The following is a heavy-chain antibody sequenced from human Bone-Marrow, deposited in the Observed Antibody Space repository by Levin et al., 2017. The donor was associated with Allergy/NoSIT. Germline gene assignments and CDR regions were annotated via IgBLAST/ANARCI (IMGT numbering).Heavy chain of an antibody. CDR2: ISTDGSST. D-gene: IGHD6-6*01. CDR1: GFTFSNYW. J-gene: IGHJ4*02. Sequence: LSLTCAASGFTFSNYWMHWVRQVPGKGLMWVSRISTDGSSTTYADSVKGRFTLSRDNAENTLYLQLNSLRVEDTAVYYCAREYSSSSGRTFDYWGQGTLVTVSS. V-gene: IGHV3-74*01. CDR3: AREYSSSSGRTFDY.